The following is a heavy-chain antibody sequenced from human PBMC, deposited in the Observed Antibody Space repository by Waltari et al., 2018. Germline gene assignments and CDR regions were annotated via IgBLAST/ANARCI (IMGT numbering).Heavy chain of an antibody. CDR1: GYTFSAYF. V-gene: IGHV1-2*06. CDR3: ARDASTAVPEGDAFDI. J-gene: IGHJ3*02. D-gene: IGHD6-19*01. Sequence: QVQLVQSGAEVKKPGASVQVSCKASGYTFSAYFMHWVRQAPGQGLEWMGRIDPNSGGTNYAQKFQGRVTMTRDTSISTIYMELRRLTFDDTALYYCARDASTAVPEGDAFDIWGQGTMVAVSA. CDR2: IDPNSGGT.